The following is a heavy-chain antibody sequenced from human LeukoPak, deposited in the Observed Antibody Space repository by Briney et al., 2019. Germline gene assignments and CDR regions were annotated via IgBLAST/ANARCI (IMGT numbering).Heavy chain of an antibody. CDR2: INHSGST. CDR3: ARLGGRLYGSGGRTWFDP. V-gene: IGHV4-34*01. D-gene: IGHD3-10*01. Sequence: SETLSLTCAVYGGCFSGYYWSWIRQTPGKGLEWIGEINHSGSTNYYPSLKSRVTISVDTSKNQFSLKLSSVTAADTAVYYCARLGGRLYGSGGRTWFDPWGQGTLVTVSS. J-gene: IGHJ5*02. CDR1: GGCFSGYY.